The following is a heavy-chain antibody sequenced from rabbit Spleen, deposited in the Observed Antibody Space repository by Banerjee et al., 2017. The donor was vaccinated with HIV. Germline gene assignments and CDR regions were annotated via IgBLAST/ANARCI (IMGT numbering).Heavy chain of an antibody. J-gene: IGHJ4*01. CDR3: ARTGYDSSGWGVWSYFNL. V-gene: IGHV1S40*01. D-gene: IGHD4-1*01. CDR2: IYTGGSGGI. Sequence: QSLEESGGDLVKPGASLTLTCTASGFSFSNYYYIYWVRQAPGKGLEWIGCIYTGGSGGIYYASWAKGRFTISKTSSTTVPLQMTSLTVADTATYFCARTGYDSSGWGVWSYFNLWGPGTLVTVS. CDR1: GFSFSNYYY.